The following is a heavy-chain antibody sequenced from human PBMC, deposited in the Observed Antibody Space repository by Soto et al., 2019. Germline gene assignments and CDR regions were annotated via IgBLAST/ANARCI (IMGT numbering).Heavy chain of an antibody. J-gene: IGHJ5*02. D-gene: IGHD3-10*01. CDR3: ARRFGYGMRHKWFDP. V-gene: IGHV4-34*01. CDR2: INHSGST. Sequence: SETLSLTCAVYGGSFSGYYWSWIRQPPGKGLEWIGEINHSGSTNYNPSLKSRVTISVDTSKNQFSLKLSSVTAADTALYYCARRFGYGMRHKWFDPWGQGTLVTVSS. CDR1: GGSFSGYY.